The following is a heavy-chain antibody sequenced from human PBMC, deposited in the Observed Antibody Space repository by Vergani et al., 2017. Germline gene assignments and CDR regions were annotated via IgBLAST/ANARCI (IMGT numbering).Heavy chain of an antibody. Sequence: QVQLAQSGAEVKKPGASVKVSCKAAGYIFTSYDINWVRQATGQGLEWMGWMNPNSSNTGYAQKFQGRVTMTRKTSISTAYMELSSLRSDDTAVYYCVTGSGIYWGQGTLVTVSS. CDR3: VTGSGIY. D-gene: IGHD1-14*01. CDR2: MNPNSSNT. V-gene: IGHV1-8*01. CDR1: GYIFTSYD. J-gene: IGHJ4*02.